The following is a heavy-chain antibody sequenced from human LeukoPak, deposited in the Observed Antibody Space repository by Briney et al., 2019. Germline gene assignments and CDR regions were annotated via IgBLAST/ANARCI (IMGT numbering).Heavy chain of an antibody. V-gene: IGHV4-59*01. CDR1: GGSISSFY. Sequence: PSETLSLTCTVSGGSISSFYWSWIRQPPGKGLEWIGYIYYSGSTNYNPSLKSRVTMSVDTSKNQFSLKLSSVTAADTAVYYCAKDPIVGAKPRGYFDYWGQGTLVTVSS. CDR2: IYYSGST. J-gene: IGHJ4*02. CDR3: AKDPIVGAKPRGYFDY. D-gene: IGHD1-26*01.